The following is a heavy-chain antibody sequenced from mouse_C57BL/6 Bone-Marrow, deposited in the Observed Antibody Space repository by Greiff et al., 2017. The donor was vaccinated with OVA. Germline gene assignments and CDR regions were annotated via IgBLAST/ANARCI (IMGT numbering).Heavy chain of an antibody. J-gene: IGHJ1*03. D-gene: IGHD1-1*01. V-gene: IGHV3-5*01. CDR1: GISITTGNYR. CDR2: IYYSGTI. CDR3: AREALGSSYRGYWYFDV. Sequence: EVKLVESGPGLVKPSQTVFLTCTVTGISITTGNYRWSWIRQFPGNKLEWIGYIYYSGTITYNPSLTSRTTITRDTPKNQFFLEMNSLTAEDTATYYCAREALGSSYRGYWYFDVWGTGTTVTVSS.